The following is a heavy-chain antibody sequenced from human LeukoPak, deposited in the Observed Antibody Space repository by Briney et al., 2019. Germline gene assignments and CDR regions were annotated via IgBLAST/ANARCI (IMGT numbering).Heavy chain of an antibody. Sequence: GGSLRLSCAASGFTFSKYAMHWVRQAPGKGLERVTVIWYDGSNTYYADSVKGRFTISRDNSKNMLYLQINSLRAEDTAIYYCARPSWSTGYNSGWFDYWGQGTVVTVSS. V-gene: IGHV3-33*01. D-gene: IGHD6-19*01. CDR3: ARPSWSTGYNSGWFDY. CDR2: IWYDGSNT. CDR1: GFTFSKYA. J-gene: IGHJ4*02.